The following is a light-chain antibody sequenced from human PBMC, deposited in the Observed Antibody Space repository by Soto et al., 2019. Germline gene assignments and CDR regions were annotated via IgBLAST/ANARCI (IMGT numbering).Light chain of an antibody. J-gene: IGKJ3*01. CDR1: QSVSSSY. CDR3: QQYGSSPPGAT. CDR2: GAS. Sequence: EIVLTQSPGTLSLSPGERATLCCRASQSVSSSYLAWYQQKPGQAPRLLIYGASSRATGIPDRFSGSGSGTDFTLTISRLEPEDSAVYYCQQYGSSPPGATFGPGTKVDLK. V-gene: IGKV3-20*01.